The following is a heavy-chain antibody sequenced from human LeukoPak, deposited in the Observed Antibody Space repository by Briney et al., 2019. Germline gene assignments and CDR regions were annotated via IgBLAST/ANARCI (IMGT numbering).Heavy chain of an antibody. Sequence: GASVKVSCKASGYTFTSYDINWVRQATGQGLEWMGWMNPNSGNTGYAQKFQGRVTITRNTSISTAYMELSSLRSEDTAVYYCARGRESEDYYYYMDVWGKGTTVTVSS. CDR2: MNPNSGNT. CDR3: ARGRESEDYYYYMDV. V-gene: IGHV1-8*03. J-gene: IGHJ6*03. CDR1: GYTFTSYD.